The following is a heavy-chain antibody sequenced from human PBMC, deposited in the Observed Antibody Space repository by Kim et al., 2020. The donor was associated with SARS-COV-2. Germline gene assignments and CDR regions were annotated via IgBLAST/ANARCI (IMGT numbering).Heavy chain of an antibody. J-gene: IGHJ4*02. Sequence: NTYYNPYLNSRVTISVDTSKNQFSLKLSSVTAADTAVYYCARRGRYGLDYWGQGTLVTVSS. CDR3: ARRGRYGLDY. V-gene: IGHV4-39*01. CDR2: NT. D-gene: IGHD1-20*01.